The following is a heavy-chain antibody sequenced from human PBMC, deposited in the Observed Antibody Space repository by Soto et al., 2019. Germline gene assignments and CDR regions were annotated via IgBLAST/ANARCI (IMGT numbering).Heavy chain of an antibody. CDR1: GFTFSSYG. Sequence: PGGSLRLSCAASGFTFSSYGMHWVRQAPGKGLEWVAVISYDGRNKYYADSVKGRFTISRDNSKNTLYLQMNSLRAEDTAVYYCAKYMVPGDYDMYYFDYWGQGTLVTVSS. D-gene: IGHD4-17*01. J-gene: IGHJ4*02. CDR3: AKYMVPGDYDMYYFDY. V-gene: IGHV3-30*18. CDR2: ISYDGRNK.